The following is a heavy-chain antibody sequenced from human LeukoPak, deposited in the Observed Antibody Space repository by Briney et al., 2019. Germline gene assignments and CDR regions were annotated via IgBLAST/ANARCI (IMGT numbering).Heavy chain of an antibody. CDR1: GYTFTSYG. CDR3: AREAYYDSSGTSGYYYGMDV. Sequence: ASVKVSCKASGYTFTSYGISWVRQAPGQGLEWMGWISAYNGNTNYAQKLQGRATMTTDTSTSTAYMELRSLRSDDTAVYYCAREAYYDSSGTSGYYYGMDVWGQGTTVTVSS. D-gene: IGHD3-22*01. CDR2: ISAYNGNT. J-gene: IGHJ6*02. V-gene: IGHV1-18*01.